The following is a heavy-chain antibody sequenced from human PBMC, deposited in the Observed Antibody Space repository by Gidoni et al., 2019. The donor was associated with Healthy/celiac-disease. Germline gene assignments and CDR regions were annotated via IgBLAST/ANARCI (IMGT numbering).Heavy chain of an antibody. D-gene: IGHD3-10*01. Sequence: QVQLVESGGGVVQPGRSLRLSCAASGLTFSSFGMHWVSQAPGKGLEWVAVIWYDGSNKYYADSVKGRFTISRDNSKNTLYLQMNSLRAEDTAVYYCARDSPLLPHTMVQGVFDYWGQGTLVTVSS. CDR3: ARDSPLLPHTMVQGVFDY. J-gene: IGHJ4*02. CDR1: GLTFSSFG. V-gene: IGHV3-33*01. CDR2: IWYDGSNK.